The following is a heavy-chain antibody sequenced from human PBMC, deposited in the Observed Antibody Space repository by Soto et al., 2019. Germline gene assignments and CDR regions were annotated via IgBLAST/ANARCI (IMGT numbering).Heavy chain of an antibody. CDR2: TYYRTQWYA. Sequence: QVQLQQSGPGLVKPSQTLSLTCAISGDSVSSSSAAWNWIGRSPSRCLVLRGRTYYRTQWYADYRGSVRGRITIKPDTSKNQFSLHLDSVTPEDTAVYYCARYTSAWYLDYWGQGTLVTVSS. V-gene: IGHV6-1*01. CDR1: GDSVSSSSAA. CDR3: ARYTSAWYLDY. D-gene: IGHD6-19*01. J-gene: IGHJ4*02.